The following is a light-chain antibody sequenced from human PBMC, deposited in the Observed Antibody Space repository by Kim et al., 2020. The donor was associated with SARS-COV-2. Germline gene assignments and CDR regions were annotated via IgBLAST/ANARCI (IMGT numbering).Light chain of an antibody. CDR2: AAS. J-gene: IGKJ4*01. CDR3: QNYNSAPLT. V-gene: IGKV1-27*01. Sequence: AAVGDRVTLTFRASQGISNYLVWYQQKPGNVPKLLIYAASTLQSGVPSRFSGSGSGTDFTLTISSLQPEDVATYYCQNYNSAPLTFGGGTKLEI. CDR1: QGISNY.